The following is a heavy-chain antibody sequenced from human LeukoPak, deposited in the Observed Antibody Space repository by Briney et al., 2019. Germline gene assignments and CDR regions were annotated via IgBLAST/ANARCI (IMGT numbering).Heavy chain of an antibody. Sequence: GGSLRLSCADSGFTFSSYWMSWVRQAPGKGLESVSRINTDGTVTTYADSVKGRFTVSRDNADNTMFLQMNSVRDEDTAVYYCATKQWLAPPPDSWGQGTPVTVSS. CDR3: ATKQWLAPPPDS. CDR2: INTDGTVT. J-gene: IGHJ4*02. V-gene: IGHV3-74*01. CDR1: GFTFSSYW. D-gene: IGHD6-19*01.